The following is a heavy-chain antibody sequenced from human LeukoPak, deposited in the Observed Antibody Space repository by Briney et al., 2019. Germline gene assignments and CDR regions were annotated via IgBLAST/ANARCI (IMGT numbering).Heavy chain of an antibody. D-gene: IGHD6-19*01. CDR1: GFTFSNAW. CDR2: IKSKTDGGTA. Sequence: GGSLRLSCAASGFTFSNAWMSWVRQAPGKGLEWVGRIKSKTDGGTADYAAPVKDRFTISRDDSKNTLYLQMNSLKTEDTAVYYCTTDIPRLSGWSLVRGAFDIWGQGTMVTVSS. V-gene: IGHV3-15*01. CDR3: TTDIPRLSGWSLVRGAFDI. J-gene: IGHJ3*02.